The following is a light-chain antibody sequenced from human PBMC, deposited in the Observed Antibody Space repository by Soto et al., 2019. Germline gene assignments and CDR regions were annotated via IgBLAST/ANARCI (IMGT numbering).Light chain of an antibody. CDR2: DVT. Sequence: QSALTQPASVSGSPGQSITISCTGTSSDIGGCNYVSWYQQHPGKAPKLIIYDVTNRPSGVSNRVSGSKSANTASLTISGLQTEDEADYYCSSCTSSNTHVVFGGGTKLTVL. V-gene: IGLV2-14*01. CDR3: SSCTSSNTHVV. CDR1: SSDIGGCNY. J-gene: IGLJ2*01.